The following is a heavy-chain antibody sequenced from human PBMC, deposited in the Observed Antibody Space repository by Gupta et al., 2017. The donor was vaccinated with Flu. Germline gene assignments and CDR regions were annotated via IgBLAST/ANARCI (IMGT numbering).Heavy chain of an antibody. Sequence: QVQLVQSGAEVKKPGASVKVSCQAAGYTFTDQYMHWVRQAPGQGLEWMGRINDHSGGTEYAHKFQGRVTMTRDASINTAYLELNRLTSDDAGVDYCGPFAAGGNLGLDPWGQGTLVTVSS. V-gene: IGHV1-2*05. CDR3: GPFAAGGNLGLDP. CDR1: GYTFTDQY. CDR2: INDHSGGT. J-gene: IGHJ5*02. D-gene: IGHD4-23*01.